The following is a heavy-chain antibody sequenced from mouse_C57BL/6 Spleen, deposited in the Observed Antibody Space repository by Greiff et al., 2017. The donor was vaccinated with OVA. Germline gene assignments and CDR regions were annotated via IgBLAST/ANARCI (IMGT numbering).Heavy chain of an antibody. CDR2: IYPGSGST. CDR1: GYTFTSYW. V-gene: IGHV1-55*01. Sequence: QVQLQQSGAELVKPGASVKLSCKASGYTFTSYWITWVKQRPGQGLEWIGDIYPGSGSTNYNEKFKSKATLTVDTSSSTAYMQLSSLTSEDSAVYYCARSGPGFDYWGQGTTLTVSS. J-gene: IGHJ2*01. D-gene: IGHD3-2*02. CDR3: ARSGPGFDY.